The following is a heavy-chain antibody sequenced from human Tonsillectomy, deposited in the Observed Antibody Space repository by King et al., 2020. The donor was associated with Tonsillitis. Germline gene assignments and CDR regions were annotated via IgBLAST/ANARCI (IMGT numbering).Heavy chain of an antibody. J-gene: IGHJ3*02. CDR2: IISKTNSYAT. CDR3: VSSPGGPFDI. D-gene: IGHD3-16*01. CDR1: GFTFSGSA. Sequence: VQLVESGGGLVQPWGSLKLSCAASGFTFSGSALHLVRQASGKGLEWVGRIISKTNSYATAYAASVKGRFTISRDDSKNTAYLQMNSLKTEDTSVYYCVSSPGGPFDIWGQGTMVTVSS. V-gene: IGHV3-73*02.